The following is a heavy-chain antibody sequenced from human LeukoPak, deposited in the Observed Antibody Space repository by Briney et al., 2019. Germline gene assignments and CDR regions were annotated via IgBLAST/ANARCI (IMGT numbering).Heavy chain of an antibody. D-gene: IGHD6-13*01. Sequence: GASVRVSCKASGYTFTGYYMHWVRQAPGQGLEWMGWTNPNSGGTNYAQKFQGRVTMTRDTSISTAYMELSRLRSDDTAVYYCARDGDRGIAAAGKPYYYYMDVWGKGTTVTVSS. J-gene: IGHJ6*03. V-gene: IGHV1-2*02. CDR3: ARDGDRGIAAAGKPYYYYMDV. CDR1: GYTFTGYY. CDR2: TNPNSGGT.